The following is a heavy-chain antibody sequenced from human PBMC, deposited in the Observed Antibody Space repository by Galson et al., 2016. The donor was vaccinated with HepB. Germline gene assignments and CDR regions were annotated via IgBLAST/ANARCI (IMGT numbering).Heavy chain of an antibody. V-gene: IGHV1-3*01. D-gene: IGHD1-26*01. J-gene: IGHJ5*02. CDR2: INAGNGNT. Sequence: SVKVSCKASGYTFSSYAMHWVRQAPGQRLEWMGWINAGNGNTKYSQKFQGRVNITSDTSASTVTMELSRLTSEDTAVYYCVRRIVVGATDPWGQGTLVTVS. CDR3: VRRIVVGATDP. CDR1: GYTFSSYA.